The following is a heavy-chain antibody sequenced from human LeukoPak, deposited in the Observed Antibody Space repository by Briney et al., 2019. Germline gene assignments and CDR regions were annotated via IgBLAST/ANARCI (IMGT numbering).Heavy chain of an antibody. J-gene: IGHJ4*02. CDR2: ISGSGVST. CDR3: AKASRQGAVASPLDY. V-gene: IGHV3-23*01. CDR1: GFSFRNNA. D-gene: IGHD6-19*01. Sequence: PGGSLRLSCAASGFSFRNNAMTWVRQAPGKGLEWVSAISGSGVSTYYADSVKGRFTISRDNSKDTLFLQMNSLRAEDTAVYYCAKASRQGAVASPLDYWGQGTLVTVSS.